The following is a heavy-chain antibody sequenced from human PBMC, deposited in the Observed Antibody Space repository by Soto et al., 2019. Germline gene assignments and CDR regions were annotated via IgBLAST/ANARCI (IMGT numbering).Heavy chain of an antibody. J-gene: IGHJ5*02. CDR2: INQDGSAK. CDR1: GFTFSDYY. V-gene: IGHV3-7*05. D-gene: IGHD1-1*01. Sequence: EEQLVESGGGLVQPGGSLRLSCAASGFTFSDYYMSWVRQAPGKGLEWVANINQDGSAKSYVDSVRGRFTNSRDNGKHSLSLQMDSLSDDDSSVYYCARWNGGFDPWGQGTLVTVSS. CDR3: ARWNGGFDP.